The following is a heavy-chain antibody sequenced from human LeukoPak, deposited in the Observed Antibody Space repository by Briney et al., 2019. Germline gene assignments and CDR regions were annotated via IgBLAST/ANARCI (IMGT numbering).Heavy chain of an antibody. CDR2: LNPASGTA. Sequence: ASVKVSCKASGYSFTGYDINWVRQATGQGLEWMGWLNPASGTAGYAQKFQGRITMTRSTSISTAYMELSSLRADDTAVYYCAKGLGSNLNTNNWFAPWGQGTPVTVSS. J-gene: IGHJ5*02. D-gene: IGHD4-23*01. CDR1: GYSFTGYD. CDR3: AKGLGSNLNTNNWFAP. V-gene: IGHV1-8*02.